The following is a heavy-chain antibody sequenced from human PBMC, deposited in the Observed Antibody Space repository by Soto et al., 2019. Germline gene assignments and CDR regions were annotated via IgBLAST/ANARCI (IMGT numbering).Heavy chain of an antibody. Sequence: QVQLVQSGAEVKKPGASVKVSCKASGYTFTGYYMHWVRQAPGQGLEWMGWINPNSGGTNYAQKFQGRVTMTRDTSTSTVYMELSSLRSEDTAVYYCAREGYRRGQFDPWGQGTLVTVSS. J-gene: IGHJ5*02. CDR3: AREGYRRGQFDP. CDR1: GYTFTGYY. D-gene: IGHD6-19*01. V-gene: IGHV1-2*02. CDR2: INPNSGGT.